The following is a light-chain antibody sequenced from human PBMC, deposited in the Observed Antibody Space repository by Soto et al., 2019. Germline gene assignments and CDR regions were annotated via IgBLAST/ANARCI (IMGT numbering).Light chain of an antibody. V-gene: IGKV3-15*01. J-gene: IGKJ5*01. CDR2: GSF. CDR1: QSVDNN. CDR3: QQYNDRPPIT. Sequence: IVMAQYTATLRPAAEERATLSCRGSQSVDNNVAWYQQKPGQAPRLLIVGSFARATGIPARFSGSGSGSEYTLTVSGLQSEDFAVYYCQQYNDRPPITCGQGTRLEIK.